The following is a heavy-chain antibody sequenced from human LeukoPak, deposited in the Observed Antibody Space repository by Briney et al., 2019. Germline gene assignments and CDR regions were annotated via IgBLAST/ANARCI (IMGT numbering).Heavy chain of an antibody. CDR1: GGSISSGGYS. Sequence: PSETLSLTCAVSGGSISSGGYSWSWIRQPPGKGLEWIGYIYHSGSTYYNPSLKSRVTISVDRSKNQFSLKLSSVTAADTAVYYCARDESGGYFDLWGRGTLVTVSS. V-gene: IGHV4-30-2*01. D-gene: IGHD4-23*01. J-gene: IGHJ2*01. CDR3: ARDESGGYFDL. CDR2: IYHSGST.